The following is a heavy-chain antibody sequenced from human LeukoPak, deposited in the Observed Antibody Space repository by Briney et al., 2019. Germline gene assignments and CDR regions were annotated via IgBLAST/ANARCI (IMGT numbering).Heavy chain of an antibody. CDR3: AATYYDILTGYYSSLDAFDI. Sequence: SQTLSLTCTVSGGSISSGSYYWSWIRQPAGNGLEWIGRIYTSGSTNYNPSLKSRVTISVDTSKNQFSLKLSSVTAADTAVYYCAATYYDILTGYYSSLDAFDIWGQGTMVTVSS. CDR1: GGSISSGSYY. D-gene: IGHD3-9*01. J-gene: IGHJ3*02. V-gene: IGHV4-61*02. CDR2: IYTSGST.